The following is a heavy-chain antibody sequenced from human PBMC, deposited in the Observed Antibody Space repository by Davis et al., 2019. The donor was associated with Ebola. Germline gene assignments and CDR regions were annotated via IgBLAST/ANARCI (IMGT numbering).Heavy chain of an antibody. Sequence: PGGSLRLSCAASGFPFSSCGLHWVRQAPGKGLAWVAVISYDGSNKYYADSVKGRFTISRDNSKHTLYLQMSSLRAEDTAVYYCAKDATKCELPFPLSISEFDYWGQGTLVTVSS. V-gene: IGHV3-30*18. CDR2: ISYDGSNK. CDR3: AKDATKCELPFPLSISEFDY. D-gene: IGHD1-26*01. CDR1: GFPFSSCG. J-gene: IGHJ4*02.